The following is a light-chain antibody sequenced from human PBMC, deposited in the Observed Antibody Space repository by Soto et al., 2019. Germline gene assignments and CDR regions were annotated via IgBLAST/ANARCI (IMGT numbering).Light chain of an antibody. V-gene: IGKV2-24*01. CDR3: LQATQPTWT. J-gene: IGKJ1*01. Sequence: DIVMTQTPLSSRVTLGQPASISCRSSQSLVHSDGNTYLNWLHQRPGQPPRLLLYKISNRFFGVPDRFSGSGAGTHFTLTINRVEAEDVGVYYCLQATQPTWTFGQGTKVEIK. CDR2: KIS. CDR1: QSLVHSDGNTY.